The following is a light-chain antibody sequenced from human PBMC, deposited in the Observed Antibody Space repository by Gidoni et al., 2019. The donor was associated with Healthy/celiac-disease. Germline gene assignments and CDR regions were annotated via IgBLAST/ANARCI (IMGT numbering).Light chain of an antibody. CDR1: QIVSSN. J-gene: IGKJ2*03. CDR2: GAS. V-gene: IGKV3-15*01. Sequence: EIVMTQSPATLSVSPGERATLSCRASQIVSSNLAWYQQKPGQAPRLLIYGASTRATGIPARFSGSGSGTEFTLTISSLQSEDFAVYYCQQYNNWPSVSFGQGTKLKIK. CDR3: QQYNNWPSVS.